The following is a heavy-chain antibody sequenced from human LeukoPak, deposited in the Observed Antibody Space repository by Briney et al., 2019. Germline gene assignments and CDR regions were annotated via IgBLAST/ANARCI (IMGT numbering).Heavy chain of an antibody. CDR3: ARDDGGNDNFDY. CDR2: MNPNSGNT. V-gene: IGHV1-8*01. Sequence: ASVEVSCKASGYTFTSYDINWVRQATGQGLEWMGWMNPNSGNTGYAQKFQGRVTMTRNASISTAYMELSSLRSEDTAVYYCARDDGGNDNFDYWGQGTLVTVSS. J-gene: IGHJ4*02. CDR1: GYTFTSYD. D-gene: IGHD4-23*01.